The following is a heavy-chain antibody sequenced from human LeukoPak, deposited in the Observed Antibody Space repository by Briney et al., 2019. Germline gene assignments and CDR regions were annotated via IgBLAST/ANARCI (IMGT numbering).Heavy chain of an antibody. CDR3: AREHFTGCFDY. V-gene: IGHV3-48*01. Sequence: GGSLRLSCAASGFTFSSYSMNWVRQAPGKGLEWVSYISSSSSTIYYADSVKGRFTISRDNAKNSLYLQMNSLRAEDTAVYYCAREHFTGCFDYWGQGTLVTVSS. J-gene: IGHJ4*02. D-gene: IGHD6-19*01. CDR1: GFTFSSYS. CDR2: ISSSSSTI.